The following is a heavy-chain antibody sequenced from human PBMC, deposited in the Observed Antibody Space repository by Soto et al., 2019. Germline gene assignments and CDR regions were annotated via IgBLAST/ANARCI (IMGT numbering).Heavy chain of an antibody. J-gene: IGHJ5*02. CDR2: IDPSDSYT. CDR1: GYSFTSYW. V-gene: IGHV5-10-1*01. Sequence: PGESLKISCKGSGYSFTSYWISWVRQMPGKGLEWMGRIDPSDSYTNYSPSFQGHVTISADKSISTASLQLSSVTAADTAVYYCARDRYCSGACNWFDPWGQGTLVTVSS. CDR3: ARDRYCSGACNWFDP. D-gene: IGHD2-15*01.